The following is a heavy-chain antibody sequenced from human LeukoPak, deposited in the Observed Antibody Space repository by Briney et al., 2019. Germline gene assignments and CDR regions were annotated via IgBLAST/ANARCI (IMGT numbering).Heavy chain of an antibody. J-gene: IGHJ4*02. Sequence: GASVKVSCKASGGTFSSYAISWVRQAPGQGPEWMGRIIPILGIANYAQKFQGRVTITADKSTSTAYMELSSLRSEDTAVYYCATLPQIAVAGFDYWGQGTLVTVSS. CDR1: GGTFSSYA. V-gene: IGHV1-69*04. CDR2: IIPILGIA. D-gene: IGHD6-19*01. CDR3: ATLPQIAVAGFDY.